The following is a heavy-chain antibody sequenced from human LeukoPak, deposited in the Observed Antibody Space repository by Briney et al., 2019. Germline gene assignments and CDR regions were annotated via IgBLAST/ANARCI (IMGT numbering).Heavy chain of an antibody. CDR3: ARDLTRVAAAGKG. CDR2: ISYDGSNK. J-gene: IGHJ4*02. D-gene: IGHD6-13*01. CDR1: GFTFSSYG. V-gene: IGHV3-30*03. Sequence: GRSLRLSCAASGFTFSSYGMHWVRQAPGKGLEWVAVISYDGSNKYYADSVKGRFTISRDNAKNSLYLQMNSLRAEDTAVYYCARDLTRVAAAGKGWGQGTLVTVSS.